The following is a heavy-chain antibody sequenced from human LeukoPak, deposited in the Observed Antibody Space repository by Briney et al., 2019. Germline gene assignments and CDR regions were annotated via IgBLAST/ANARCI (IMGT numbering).Heavy chain of an antibody. CDR3: SKDRCTSTSCYSSYYLAN. V-gene: IGHV3-23*01. CDR1: GFTFSRYA. CDR2: LSGSGDST. J-gene: IGHJ4*02. Sequence: GGSLRLSCAASGFTFSRYAMSWVRQAPGKGLEWVSALSGSGDSTYYADSVKGRFTISRDNSNNTLYLQMSSLRAEDTAAYYCSKDRCTSTSCYSSYYLANWGQGTRVTVSS. D-gene: IGHD2-2*01.